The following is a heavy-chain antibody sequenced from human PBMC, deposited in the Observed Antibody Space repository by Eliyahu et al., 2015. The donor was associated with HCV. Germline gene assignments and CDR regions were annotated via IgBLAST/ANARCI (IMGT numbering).Heavy chain of an antibody. D-gene: IGHD3-10*01. V-gene: IGHV3-11*01. CDR1: GFTFSDYY. Sequence: QVQLVESGGGLVKPGGSLRLSCAASGFTFSDYYMSWIRQAPGKGLEWISYISSAGSYINYADSVKGRFTISRDNAKNSLYLQMNSLRAEDTAVYYCVRDVEGTSGTYGFHWGQGTLVNVSS. CDR2: ISSAGSYI. CDR3: VRDVEGTSGTYGFH. J-gene: IGHJ4*02.